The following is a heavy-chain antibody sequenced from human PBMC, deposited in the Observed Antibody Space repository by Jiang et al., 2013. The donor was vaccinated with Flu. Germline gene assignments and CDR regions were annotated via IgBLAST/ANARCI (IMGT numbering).Heavy chain of an antibody. CDR1: GFNFSSYW. Sequence: QLVESGGGLVQPGGSLRLSCVASGFNFSSYWIHWVRQAPGKGLVWVSLINTDGSSTNYADSVKGRFTISRDNAKNTLYLQMSSLRAEDTAVYFCARDTIMVRGVIDYWGQGTLVTVSS. CDR2: INTDGSST. V-gene: IGHV3-74*01. J-gene: IGHJ4*02. CDR3: ARDTIMVRGVIDY. D-gene: IGHD3-10*01.